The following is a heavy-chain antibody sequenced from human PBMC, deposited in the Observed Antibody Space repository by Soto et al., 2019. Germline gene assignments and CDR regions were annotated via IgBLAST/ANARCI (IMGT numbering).Heavy chain of an antibody. CDR1: GGNFVNYW. J-gene: IGHJ6*03. CDR3: ARTPLCSSTSCYGGPYYYMDV. V-gene: IGHV5-51*01. Sequence: KGAGGNFVNYWSGWLSKITGKGLEWMGIIYPGDSDTRYSPSFQGQVTISADKSISTAYLQWSSLKASDTAMYYCARTPLCSSTSCYGGPYYYMDVWGKGTTVTVSS. CDR2: IYPGDSDT. D-gene: IGHD2-2*01.